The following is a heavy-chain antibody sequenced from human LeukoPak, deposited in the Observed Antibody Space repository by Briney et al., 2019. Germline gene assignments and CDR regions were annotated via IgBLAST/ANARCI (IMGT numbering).Heavy chain of an antibody. V-gene: IGHV4-59*01. CDR1: GGSISSYY. CDR3: ARDLDYGGNSGLGY. J-gene: IGHJ4*02. CDR2: IYYSGST. D-gene: IGHD4-23*01. Sequence: SETLSLTCTVSGGSISSYYWSWIRQPPGKGLEWIGYIYYSGSTNYNPSLKSRVTISVDTSKNQFSLKLSSVTAADTAVYYCARDLDYGGNSGLGYWGQGTLVTVSS.